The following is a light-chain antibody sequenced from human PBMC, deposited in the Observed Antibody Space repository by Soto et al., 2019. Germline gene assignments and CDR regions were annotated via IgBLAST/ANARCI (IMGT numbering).Light chain of an antibody. V-gene: IGLV8-61*01. Sequence: QTVMTQEPSLSVSPGGTVTLTCGLNSGSVSANYYPSWCQQTPGQAPRTLIYTTNTRSSGVPDRFSGSILGNRAALTITGAQADDESDYYCMLYMGGGVWVFGGGTKLTVL. CDR2: TTN. J-gene: IGLJ3*02. CDR1: SGSVSANYY. CDR3: MLYMGGGVWV.